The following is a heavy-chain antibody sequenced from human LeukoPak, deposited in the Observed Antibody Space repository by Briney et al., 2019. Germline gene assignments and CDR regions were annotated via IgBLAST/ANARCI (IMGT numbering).Heavy chain of an antibody. Sequence: SETLSLTCTVSGGSLSSYYWSWIRQPPGKGLEWIGYIYYSGSTNYNPSLKSRVTISVDTSKNQFSLKLSSVTAADTAVYYCARGYCTNGVCGWFDPWGQGTLVTVSS. V-gene: IGHV4-59*01. D-gene: IGHD2-8*01. CDR3: ARGYCTNGVCGWFDP. CDR1: GGSLSSYY. CDR2: IYYSGST. J-gene: IGHJ5*02.